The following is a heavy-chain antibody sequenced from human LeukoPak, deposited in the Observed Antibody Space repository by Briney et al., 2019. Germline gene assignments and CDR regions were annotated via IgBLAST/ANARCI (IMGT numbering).Heavy chain of an antibody. J-gene: IGHJ3*02. CDR3: AALGLGYCSGGSCYRDAFDI. CDR2: IVVGSANT. D-gene: IGHD2-15*01. CDR1: GFTFTSSA. Sequence: SVKVSCKASGFTFTSSAVQWVRQARGQRLEWIGWIVVGSANTNYAQKFQERVTITRDMSTSTAYMELSSLRSEDTAVYYCAALGLGYCSGGSCYRDAFDIWGQGTMVTVSS. V-gene: IGHV1-58*01.